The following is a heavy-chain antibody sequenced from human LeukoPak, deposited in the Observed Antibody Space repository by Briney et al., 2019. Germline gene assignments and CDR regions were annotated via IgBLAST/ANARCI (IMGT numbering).Heavy chain of an antibody. D-gene: IGHD1-20*01. J-gene: IGHJ4*02. CDR2: ISWNSGSI. Sequence: PGGSLRLSCAASGFTFDDYAMHWVRQAPGKGLEWASGISWNSGSIGYADSVKGRFTISRDNAKNSLYLQMNSLRAEDTALYYCAKDSITGTTGLDYWGQGTLVTVSS. CDR3: AKDSITGTTGLDY. V-gene: IGHV3-9*01. CDR1: GFTFDDYA.